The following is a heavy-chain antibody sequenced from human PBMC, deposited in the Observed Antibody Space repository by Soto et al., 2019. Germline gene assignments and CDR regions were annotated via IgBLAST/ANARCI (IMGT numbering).Heavy chain of an antibody. D-gene: IGHD2-8*01. V-gene: IGHV4-31*03. Sequence: QVQLQESGPGLVKPSQTLSLTCTVSGGSISSGGYYWSWIRQHPGKGLEWIGYIYYSGSTYYNPSLKSRVTISVDTSKNQFSLKLSSVTAADTAVYYCARAPFFAGVGLSRPFDYWGQGTLVTVSS. J-gene: IGHJ4*02. CDR2: IYYSGST. CDR3: ARAPFFAGVGLSRPFDY. CDR1: GGSISSGGYY.